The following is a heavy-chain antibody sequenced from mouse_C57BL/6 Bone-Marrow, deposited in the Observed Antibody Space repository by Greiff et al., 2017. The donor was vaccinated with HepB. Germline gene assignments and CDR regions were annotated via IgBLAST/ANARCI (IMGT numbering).Heavy chain of an antibody. J-gene: IGHJ2*01. CDR3: AGEGFDY. Sequence: QVQLKESGAELVRPGASVTLSCKASGYTFTDYEMHWVKQTPVHGLEWIGAIGPDTGGTAYKQKFKGKAILTADKSSSTAYMELRSLTSADSAVYYCAGEGFDYWGQGTTLTVSS. CDR2: IGPDTGGT. V-gene: IGHV1-15*01. CDR1: GYTFTDYE.